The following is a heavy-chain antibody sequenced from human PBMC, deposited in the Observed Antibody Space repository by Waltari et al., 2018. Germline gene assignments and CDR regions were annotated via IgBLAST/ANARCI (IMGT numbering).Heavy chain of an antibody. CDR3: AREGRTREEYSSSSGAVRWFDP. CDR2: IYTSGST. V-gene: IGHV4-4*07. J-gene: IGHJ5*02. Sequence: QVQLQESGPGLVKPSETLSLTCTVSGGPISSYYWSWIRQPAGKGLEWIGRIYTSGSTNYNPSLKGRVTMSVDTSKNQFSLKLSSVTAADTAVYYCAREGRTREEYSSSSGAVRWFDPWGQGTLVTVSS. D-gene: IGHD6-6*01. CDR1: GGPISSYY.